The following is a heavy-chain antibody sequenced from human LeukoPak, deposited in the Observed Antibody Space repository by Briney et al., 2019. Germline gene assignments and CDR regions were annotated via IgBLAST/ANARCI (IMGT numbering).Heavy chain of an antibody. D-gene: IGHD7-27*01. CDR1: GFTFSSYG. CDR3: AKEGELGNAFDI. CDR2: IRYDRSNK. Sequence: GGSLRLSCAASGFTFSSYGMHWVRQAPGKGLEWMAFIRYDRSNKYYADSVKGRFTISRDNSKNTLYLQMNSLRAEDTAVYYCAKEGELGNAFDIWGQGTMVTVSS. V-gene: IGHV3-30*02. J-gene: IGHJ3*02.